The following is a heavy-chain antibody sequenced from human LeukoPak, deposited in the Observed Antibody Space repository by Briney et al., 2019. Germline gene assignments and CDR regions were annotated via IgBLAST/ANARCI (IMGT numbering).Heavy chain of an antibody. D-gene: IGHD6-13*01. CDR1: GFTFSSYG. V-gene: IGHV3-30*02. Sequence: GGSLRLSCAASGFTFSSYGMHWVRQAPGKGLEWVAFIRYDGSDKYYADSVKGRFTISRDSSRNTLYLQMNSLRPEDTAVYYCARDDSVYRIAAAGTNYWGQGTLVTVSS. CDR2: IRYDGSDK. J-gene: IGHJ4*02. CDR3: ARDDSVYRIAAAGTNY.